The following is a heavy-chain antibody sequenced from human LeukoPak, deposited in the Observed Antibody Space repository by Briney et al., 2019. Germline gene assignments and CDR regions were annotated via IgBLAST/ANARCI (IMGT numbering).Heavy chain of an antibody. V-gene: IGHV4-39*07. CDR2: IYYSGST. Sequence: PSETLSLTCTVSGGSISSSSYYWGWIRQPPGKGLEWIGSIYYSGSTYYNPSLKSRVTISVDTSKNQFSLKLSSVTAADTAVYYCARDSTVTSVGYWGQGTLVTVSS. CDR3: ARDSTVTSVGY. J-gene: IGHJ4*02. CDR1: GGSISSSSYY. D-gene: IGHD4-17*01.